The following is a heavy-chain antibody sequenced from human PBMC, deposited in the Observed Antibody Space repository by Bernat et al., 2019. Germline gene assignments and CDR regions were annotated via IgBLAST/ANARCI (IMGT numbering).Heavy chain of an antibody. CDR3: ARAFEEWLVKRYWYFDL. D-gene: IGHD6-19*01. V-gene: IGHV3-7*01. Sequence: EVQLVESGGGLVQPGGSLRLSCAASGFTFSSYWMSWVRQAPGKGLEWVANIKQDGSEKYYVDSVKGRFTISRDNAKNSLYLQMNSLRAEDMAVYYCARAFEEWLVKRYWYFDLWGRGTLVTVSS. CDR2: IKQDGSEK. J-gene: IGHJ2*01. CDR1: GFTFSSYW.